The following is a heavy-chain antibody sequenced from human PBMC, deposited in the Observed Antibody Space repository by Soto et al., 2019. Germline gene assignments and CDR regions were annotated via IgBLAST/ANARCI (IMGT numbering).Heavy chain of an antibody. V-gene: IGHV2-5*02. D-gene: IGHD3-16*01. Sequence: QITLKESGPTLVKPTQTLTLTCTLSGFSLSTRGVGVGWIRQPPGKALEWLALMYWDGFKHYSPSLESRLTIRENTAKIQVVLTMTNVDPVDTATYDCAHKGGGDRILDYWGQGTLVTVSA. CDR1: GFSLSTRGVG. CDR3: AHKGGGDRILDY. CDR2: MYWDGFK. J-gene: IGHJ4*02.